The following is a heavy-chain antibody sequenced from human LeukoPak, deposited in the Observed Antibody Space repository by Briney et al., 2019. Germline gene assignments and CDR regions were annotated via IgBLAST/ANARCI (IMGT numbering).Heavy chain of an antibody. J-gene: IGHJ6*02. V-gene: IGHV4-59*01. Sequence: PSETLSLTCTVSGGSISSYYWSWIRQPPGKGLEWIGYIYYSGSTSYNPSLKSRVTISVDTSKNQFSLKLSSVTAADTAVYYCARDSGVPAADPDRYYCYGMDVWGQGTTVTVSS. CDR1: GGSISSYY. D-gene: IGHD2-2*01. CDR2: IYYSGST. CDR3: ARDSGVPAADPDRYYCYGMDV.